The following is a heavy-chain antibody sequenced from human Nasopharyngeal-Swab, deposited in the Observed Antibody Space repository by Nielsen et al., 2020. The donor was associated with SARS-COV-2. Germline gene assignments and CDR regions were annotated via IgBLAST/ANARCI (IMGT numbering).Heavy chain of an antibody. CDR1: GGSISSSSYY. J-gene: IGHJ4*02. D-gene: IGHD3-10*01. Sequence: SETLSLTCTVSGGSISSSSYYWGWIRQPPGKGLEWIGSIYYSGSTYYNPSLKSRVTISVDTSKNQFSLKLGSVTAADTAVYYCASGVRLLWFGELSGHFDYWGQGTLVTVSS. V-gene: IGHV4-39*01. CDR3: ASGVRLLWFGELSGHFDY. CDR2: IYYSGST.